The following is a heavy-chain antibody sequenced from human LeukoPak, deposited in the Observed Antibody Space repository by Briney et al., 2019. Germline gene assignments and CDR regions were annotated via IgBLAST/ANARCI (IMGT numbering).Heavy chain of an antibody. D-gene: IGHD2-15*01. CDR2: IYPGDSDT. Sequence: GESLKISCKGSGYSFTSYWIGWVRQMPGKGLEWMGIIYPGDSDTRYSPSFQGQVTISADKSISTAYLQWSSLKASDTAMYYCARSPYCSGGSCHQFHYGMDVWGQGTTVTVSS. CDR3: ARSPYCSGGSCHQFHYGMDV. V-gene: IGHV5-51*01. CDR1: GYSFTSYW. J-gene: IGHJ6*02.